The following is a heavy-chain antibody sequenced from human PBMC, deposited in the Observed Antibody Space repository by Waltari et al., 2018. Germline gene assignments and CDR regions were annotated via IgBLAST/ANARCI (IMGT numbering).Heavy chain of an antibody. CDR2: ISGSGGST. D-gene: IGHD3-9*01. Sequence: EVQLLESGGGLVQPGGSLRLSCAASGFTFSSSAMSWVRQAPGKGLEWVSAISGSGGSTYYADSVKGRFTISRDNSKNTLYLQMNSLRAEDTAVYYCAKVLRYFDWLSDQDDYWGQGTLVTVSS. J-gene: IGHJ4*02. CDR3: AKVLRYFDWLSDQDDY. CDR1: GFTFSSSA. V-gene: IGHV3-23*01.